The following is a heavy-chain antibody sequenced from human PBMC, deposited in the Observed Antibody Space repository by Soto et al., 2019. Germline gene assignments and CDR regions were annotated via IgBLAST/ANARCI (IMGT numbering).Heavy chain of an antibody. Sequence: KGLEWVSAISSTGAGTYYVDSVKGRFTVSRDNAKNTLYLQMHSLRAEDTAVYYCVIFFQAEDGIRDTVPVSAFLLNRSSDL. D-gene: IGHD2-15*01. CDR3: VIFFQAEDGIRDTVPVSAFLLNRSSDL. J-gene: IGHJ2*01. V-gene: IGHV3-23*01. CDR2: ISSTGAGT.